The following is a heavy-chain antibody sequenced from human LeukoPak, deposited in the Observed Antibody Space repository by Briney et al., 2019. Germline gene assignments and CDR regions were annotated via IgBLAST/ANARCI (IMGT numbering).Heavy chain of an antibody. Sequence: GGSLGLSGAASGFSCSSYWMAWVRQAPGKGLEWVANIKPDGSEKKYGDSVKGRFTISRDNAKNSLYLQMNSLRAEDTAVYYCARREVGRDFWSGYYTSSYYYMDVWGKGTTVTVSS. CDR2: IKPDGSEK. D-gene: IGHD3-3*01. V-gene: IGHV3-7*01. CDR1: GFSCSSYW. J-gene: IGHJ6*03. CDR3: ARREVGRDFWSGYYTSSYYYMDV.